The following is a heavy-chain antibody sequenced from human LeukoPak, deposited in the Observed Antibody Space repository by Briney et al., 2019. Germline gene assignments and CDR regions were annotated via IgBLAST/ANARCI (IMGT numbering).Heavy chain of an antibody. CDR2: IYYSGST. V-gene: IGHV4-38-2*02. CDR3: ARGPRLWFGESHYYYYGMDA. J-gene: IGHJ6*02. Sequence: SSETLSLTCTVSGYSITSGYYWGWIRQPPGKGLEWIGSIYYSGSTYYSPSLKSRVTISVDTSENQFSLKLSSVTAADTAVYYCARGPRLWFGESHYYYYGMDAWGQGTTVTVSS. CDR1: GYSITSGYY. D-gene: IGHD3-10*01.